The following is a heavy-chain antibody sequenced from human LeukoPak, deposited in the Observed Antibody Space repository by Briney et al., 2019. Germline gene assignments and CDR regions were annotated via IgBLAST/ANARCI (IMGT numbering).Heavy chain of an antibody. Sequence: PSETLSLTCAVSGGSISGYFWSWIRQPPGKGLEWIAYIYYTGSTNYNPSLKSRVTISVDRSKNQFSLKLSSVTAADTAVYYCARDRTTELGARLDYWGQGTLVTVSS. D-gene: IGHD1-1*01. J-gene: IGHJ4*02. CDR1: GGSISGYF. V-gene: IGHV4-59*12. CDR2: IYYTGST. CDR3: ARDRTTELGARLDY.